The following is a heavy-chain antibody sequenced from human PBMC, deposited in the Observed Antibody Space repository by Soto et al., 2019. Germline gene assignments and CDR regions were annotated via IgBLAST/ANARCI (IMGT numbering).Heavy chain of an antibody. J-gene: IGHJ4*02. Sequence: SGPTLVNPTQTLTLTCTFSGFSLSTSGVGVGWIRQPPGKALEWLALIYWDDDKRYSPSLKSRLTITKDTSKNQVVLTMTNMDPVDTATYYCARRTKRGYSSAYGNFEDYWGQGTLVTVSS. V-gene: IGHV2-5*02. CDR1: GFSLSTSGVG. CDR2: IYWDDDK. D-gene: IGHD5-18*01. CDR3: ARRTKRGYSSAYGNFEDY.